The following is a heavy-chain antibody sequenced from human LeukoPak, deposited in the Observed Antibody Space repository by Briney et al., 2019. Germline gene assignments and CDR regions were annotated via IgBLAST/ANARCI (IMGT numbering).Heavy chain of an antibody. J-gene: IGHJ4*02. D-gene: IGHD5-12*01. Sequence: PSETLSLTCAVYGGSFSGYYWSWIRQPPGKGLEWIGEINHSGSTNYNPSLKSRVTISVDTSKNQFSLKLSSVTAADTAVYYCARVRVATTKYYFDYWGRGTLVTVSS. CDR1: GGSFSGYY. V-gene: IGHV4-34*01. CDR3: ARVRVATTKYYFDY. CDR2: INHSGST.